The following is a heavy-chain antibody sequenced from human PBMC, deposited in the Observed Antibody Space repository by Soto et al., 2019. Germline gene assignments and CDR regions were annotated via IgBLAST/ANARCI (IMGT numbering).Heavy chain of an antibody. D-gene: IGHD6-19*01. J-gene: IGHJ5*02. CDR2: INPNGGWA. V-gene: IGHV1-46*01. CDR1: GYTFTSNY. CDR3: ARDHSIEVVGAWWLDP. Sequence: QVQLVQSGAEVKQPGASVKVSCRTSGYTFTSNYIHWVRRAPGQGFEWMGTINPNGGWADYAQKFHGRVTVTRDTSTSTVYMEVSSLRSDDTAVYYCARDHSIEVVGAWWLDPWGQGTLVTVSS.